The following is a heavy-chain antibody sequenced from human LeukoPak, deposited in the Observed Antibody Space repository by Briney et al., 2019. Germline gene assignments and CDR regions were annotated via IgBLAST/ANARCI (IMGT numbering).Heavy chain of an antibody. Sequence: PSETLSLTCAVYGGSFSGYYWSWIRQPPGKGLEWIGEINHSGSTNYNPSLKSRVTTSVDTSKNQFSLKLSPVTAADTAVYYCARGGPPYCSGGSCYSNWFDPWGQGTLVTVSS. J-gene: IGHJ5*02. D-gene: IGHD2-15*01. CDR3: ARGGPPYCSGGSCYSNWFDP. CDR1: GGSFSGYY. V-gene: IGHV4-34*01. CDR2: INHSGST.